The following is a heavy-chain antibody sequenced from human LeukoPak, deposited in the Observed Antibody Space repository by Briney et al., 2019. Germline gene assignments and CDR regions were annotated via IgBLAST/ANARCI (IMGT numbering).Heavy chain of an antibody. V-gene: IGHV3-11*04. J-gene: IGHJ4*02. CDR1: GFTFSDYY. CDR2: ISSSGSTI. Sequence: GGSLRLSCAASGFTFSDYYMSWIRQAPGKGLEWVSYISSSGSTIYYADSVKGRFTISRDNAKNTLYLQMNSLRAEDTAVYYCARVAVAGTNFDYWGQGTLVTVSS. D-gene: IGHD6-19*01. CDR3: ARVAVAGTNFDY.